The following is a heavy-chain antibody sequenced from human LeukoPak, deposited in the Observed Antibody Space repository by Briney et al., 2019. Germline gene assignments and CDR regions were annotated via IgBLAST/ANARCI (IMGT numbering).Heavy chain of an antibody. CDR3: ARGARYSSSSVLPAYYYYYMDV. J-gene: IGHJ6*03. D-gene: IGHD6-6*01. CDR1: GCIFTTYY. V-gene: IGHV1-69*13. Sequence: GASVKISCKASGCIFTTYYVHWVRQAPGQGLEWMGGIIPIFGTANYAQKFQGRVTITADESTSTAYMELSSLRSEDTAVYYCARGARYSSSSVLPAYYYYYMDVWGKGTTVTVSS. CDR2: IIPIFGTA.